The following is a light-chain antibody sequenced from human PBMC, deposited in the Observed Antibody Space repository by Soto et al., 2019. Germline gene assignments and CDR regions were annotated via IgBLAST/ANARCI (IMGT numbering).Light chain of an antibody. CDR2: DVS. V-gene: IGLV2-14*01. CDR3: SSYTSSKTYI. Sequence: QSVLAQPDSVSGSPGQSITISCTGTSSDVGGYDFVSWYQQHPGKAPKLMISDVSNRPSGGSNRFSGSKSGNTASLTIPGLQAEDEADYYCSSYTSSKTYIFGTGTKVTV. J-gene: IGLJ1*01. CDR1: SSDVGGYDF.